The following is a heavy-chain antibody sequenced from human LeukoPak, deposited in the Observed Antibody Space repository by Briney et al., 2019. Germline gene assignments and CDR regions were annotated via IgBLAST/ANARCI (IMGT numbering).Heavy chain of an antibody. CDR1: GFTFDDYA. V-gene: IGHV3-9*01. CDR2: ISWNSGSI. CDR3: AIDAKDTAMGFYYFDY. D-gene: IGHD5-18*01. Sequence: GGSLRLSCAASGFTFDDYAMHWVRHAPGKGLEWVSGISWNSGSIGYADSVKGRFTISRDNAKNSLYLQMNSLRAEDTALYYCAIDAKDTAMGFYYFDYWGQGTLVTVSS. J-gene: IGHJ4*02.